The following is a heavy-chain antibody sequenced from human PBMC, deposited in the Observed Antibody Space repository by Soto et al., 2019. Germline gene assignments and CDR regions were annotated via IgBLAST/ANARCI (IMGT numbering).Heavy chain of an antibody. CDR2: TRNKANSYTT. Sequence: GESLKISCAASGFTFSDHYMDWVRQAPGKGLEWVGRTRNKANSYTTEYAASVKGRFTISRDDSKNSLYLQMNSLKTEDTAVYYCARYSGWYLYWGQGTLVTVSS. CDR1: GFTFSDHY. D-gene: IGHD6-19*01. J-gene: IGHJ4*02. V-gene: IGHV3-72*01. CDR3: ARYSGWYLY.